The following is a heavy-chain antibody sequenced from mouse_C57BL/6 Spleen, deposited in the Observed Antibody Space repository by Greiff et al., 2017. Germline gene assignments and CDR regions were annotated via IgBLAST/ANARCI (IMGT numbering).Heavy chain of an antibody. J-gene: IGHJ2*01. V-gene: IGHV1-54*01. Sequence: QVQLKESGAELVRPGTSVKVSCKASGYAFTNYLIEWVKQRPGQGLEWIGVINPGSGGTNYNEKFKGKATLTADKSSSTAYMQLSSLTSEDSAVYFCARSHGNSRFDYWGQGTTLTVSS. CDR2: INPGSGGT. D-gene: IGHD2-1*01. CDR1: GYAFTNYL. CDR3: ARSHGNSRFDY.